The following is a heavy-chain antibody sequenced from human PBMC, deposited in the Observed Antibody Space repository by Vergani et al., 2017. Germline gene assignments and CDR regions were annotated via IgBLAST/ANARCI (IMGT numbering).Heavy chain of an antibody. Sequence: QVQLQQWGAGLLKPSETLSLTCAVYGGSFSGYYWSWIRQPPVKGLEWIGEINHSGSTNYNPSLKSRVTISVDTSKNQFSLKLSSVTAADTAVYYCARGPSEIYYGWGPIDYWGQGTLVTVSS. V-gene: IGHV4-34*01. CDR1: GGSFSGYY. CDR3: ARGPSEIYYGWGPIDY. J-gene: IGHJ4*02. D-gene: IGHD3-10*01. CDR2: INHSGST.